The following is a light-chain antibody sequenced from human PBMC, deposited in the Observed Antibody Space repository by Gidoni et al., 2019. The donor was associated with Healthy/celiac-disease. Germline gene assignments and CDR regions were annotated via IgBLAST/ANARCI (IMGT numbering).Light chain of an antibody. CDR1: SSNLGSNY. V-gene: IGLV1-47*02. CDR3: AAWDDSLSVV. CDR2: INN. J-gene: IGLJ2*01. Sequence: QSVLTQPPSASGTPGQRVTISCSGSSSNLGSNYVYWYQQLPGTAPKLLIYINNQRPSGVPDRFSGSKSGTSASLAISGLRSEDEADYYCAAWDDSLSVVFGGGTKLTVL.